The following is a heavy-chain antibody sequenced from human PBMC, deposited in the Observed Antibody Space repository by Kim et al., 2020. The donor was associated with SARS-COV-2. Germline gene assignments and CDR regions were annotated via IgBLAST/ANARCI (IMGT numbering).Heavy chain of an antibody. Sequence: SVKVSCKASGGTFSSYAISWVRQAPGQGLEWMGGIIPIFGTANYAQKFQGRVTITADESTSTAYMELSSLRSEDTAVYYCAREVVAATIDKLNWFDPWGQGTLVTVSS. J-gene: IGHJ5*02. CDR2: IIPIFGTA. CDR1: GGTFSSYA. V-gene: IGHV1-69*13. D-gene: IGHD2-15*01. CDR3: AREVVAATIDKLNWFDP.